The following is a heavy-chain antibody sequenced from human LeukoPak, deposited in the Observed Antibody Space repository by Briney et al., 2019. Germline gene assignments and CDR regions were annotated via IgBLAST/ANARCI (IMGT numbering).Heavy chain of an antibody. J-gene: IGHJ4*02. CDR1: GFTFSHSW. CDR2: IKEDGSSQ. CDR3: VKDSGWFHFDS. V-gene: IGHV3-7*03. D-gene: IGHD6-19*01. Sequence: GGSLRLSCVASGFTFSHSWMTWVRQAPGKGLEWVGHIKEDGSSQNYADSVKGRFTISRDNAKSSLHLQMNGLRAGDTAMYYCVKDSGWFHFDSWGQGTLVTVSS.